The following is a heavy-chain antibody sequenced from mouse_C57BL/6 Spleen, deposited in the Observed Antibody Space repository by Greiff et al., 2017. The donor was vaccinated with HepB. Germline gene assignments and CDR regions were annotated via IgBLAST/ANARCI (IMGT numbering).Heavy chain of an antibody. J-gene: IGHJ3*01. CDR3: ARDDGYYAY. CDR2: IYPGSGST. Sequence: QVHVKQSGAELVKPGASVKMSCKASGYTFTSYWITWVKQRPGQGLEWIGDIYPGSGSTNYNEKFKSKATLTVDTSSSTSYMQLSSLTSEDSAVYYCARDDGYYAYWGQGTLVTVSA. CDR1: GYTFTSYW. D-gene: IGHD2-3*01. V-gene: IGHV1-55*01.